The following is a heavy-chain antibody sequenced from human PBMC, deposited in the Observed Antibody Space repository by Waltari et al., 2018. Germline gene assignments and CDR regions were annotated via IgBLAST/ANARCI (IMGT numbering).Heavy chain of an antibody. J-gene: IGHJ6*02. Sequence: QEQLVQSGAEVKKSGASVRVSCKASVYTFPDYFINWVRQPPGQGLEEIVWSEKKSGGRKPAQRVKCRVPLNSDTSISTVNMELTGLRSDDTAIYYCARDRTPYNWKSYSYHSLDVWGQGTTVTVSS. CDR3: ARDRTPYNWKSYSYHSLDV. CDR1: VYTFPDYF. D-gene: IGHD1-1*01. V-gene: IGHV1-2*02. CDR2: SEKKSGGR.